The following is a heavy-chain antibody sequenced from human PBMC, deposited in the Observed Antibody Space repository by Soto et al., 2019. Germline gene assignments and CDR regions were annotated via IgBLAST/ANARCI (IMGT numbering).Heavy chain of an antibody. CDR3: ARFYYDSSGYLPSPYYYYYGMDV. D-gene: IGHD3-22*01. V-gene: IGHV3-7*04. Sequence: GSLRLSCAASGFTFSSYWMSWVRQAPGKGLEWVANIKQDGSEKYYVDSVKGRFTISRDNAKNSLYLQMNSLGAEDTAVYYCARFYYDSSGYLPSPYYYYYGMDVWGQGTTVTVSS. CDR2: IKQDGSEK. CDR1: GFTFSSYW. J-gene: IGHJ6*02.